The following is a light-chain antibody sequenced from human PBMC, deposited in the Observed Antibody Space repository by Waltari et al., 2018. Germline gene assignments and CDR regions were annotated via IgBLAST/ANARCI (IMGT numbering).Light chain of an antibody. CDR2: DAS. CDR3: QQYQNWPRT. CDR1: QNIHSN. Sequence: EIGMTQSPATLSVSPGGRATLSCRASQNIHSNLAWYHQKPGQAPRVLIYDASIRATGIPARVSGSGSGTEFTLTISNMQSEDFAVYYCQQYQNWPRTFGQGTKLEIK. J-gene: IGKJ2*01. V-gene: IGKV3-15*01.